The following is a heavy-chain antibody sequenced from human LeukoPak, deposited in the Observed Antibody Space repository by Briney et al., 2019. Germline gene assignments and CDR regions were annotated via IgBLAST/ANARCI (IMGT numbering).Heavy chain of an antibody. Sequence: SETLSLTCTVSGGSISSGSYYWSWIRQPAGTGLEWIGRIYTSGSTNYNPSLKSRVTISVDTSKNQFSLKLSSVTAADTAVYYCARGVVITSDWFDPWGQGTLVTVSS. CDR1: GGSISSGSYY. V-gene: IGHV4-61*02. CDR2: IYTSGST. D-gene: IGHD3-10*01. CDR3: ARGVVITSDWFDP. J-gene: IGHJ5*02.